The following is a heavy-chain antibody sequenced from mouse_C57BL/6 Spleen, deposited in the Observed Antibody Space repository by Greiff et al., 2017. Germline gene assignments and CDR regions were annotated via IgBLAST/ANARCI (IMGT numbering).Heavy chain of an antibody. D-gene: IGHD1-1*01. CDR2: IDPSDSET. Sequence: QVQLQQPGAELVRPGSSVKLSCKASGYTFTSYWMHWVKQRPIQGLEWIGNIDPSDSETHYNQKFKDKATLTVDKSSSTAYMQLSRLTSEDSAVYYCARSSTTVVADFDYWGKGTPLTVSS. CDR3: ARSSTTVVADFDY. J-gene: IGHJ2*01. V-gene: IGHV1-52*01. CDR1: GYTFTSYW.